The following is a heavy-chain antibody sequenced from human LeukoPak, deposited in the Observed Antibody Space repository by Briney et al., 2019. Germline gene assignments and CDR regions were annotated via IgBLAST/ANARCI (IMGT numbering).Heavy chain of an antibody. D-gene: IGHD2-2*03. CDR3: AAAWIPGSFDY. CDR1: GYSISSGYY. CDR2: IYYSGSTST. V-gene: IGHV4-61*01. J-gene: IGHJ4*02. Sequence: SETLSLTCTVSGYSISSGYYWSWIRQPPGKGLEWIGYIYYSGSTSTNYNPSLKSRVTISVDTSKNQFSLNLSSVTAADTAAYYCAAAWIPGSFDYWGQGTLLTVSS.